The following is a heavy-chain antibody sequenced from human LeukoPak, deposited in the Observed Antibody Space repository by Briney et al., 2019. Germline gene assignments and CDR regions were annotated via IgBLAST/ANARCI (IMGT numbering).Heavy chain of an antibody. J-gene: IGHJ4*02. V-gene: IGHV3-23*01. D-gene: IGHD3-10*01. Sequence: GGSLRLSCAASGFTFSSYAMSWVRQAPGKGLEWVSAISGSGGSTYYADSVEGRFTISRDNSKNTLYLQMNSLRAEDTAVYYCAKCSRVVISAIDYWGQGTLVTVSS. CDR2: ISGSGGST. CDR1: GFTFSSYA. CDR3: AKCSRVVISAIDY.